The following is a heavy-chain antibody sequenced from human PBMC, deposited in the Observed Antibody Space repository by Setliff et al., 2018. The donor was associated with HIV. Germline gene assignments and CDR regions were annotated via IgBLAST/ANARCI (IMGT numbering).Heavy chain of an antibody. Sequence: SETLSLTCAVFGGSFTDIGGSFSSSSYSWGWIRLPPGKGLGWIGSIDYSGRTYYNPSLKSRVTISVDTSKNQFSLNLSSVTAADTAVYYCATIRLTMVRGIPNWFDPRGQGTLVTVSS. V-gene: IGHV4-39*01. J-gene: IGHJ5*02. D-gene: IGHD3-10*01. CDR2: IDYSGRT. CDR3: ATIRLTMVRGIPNWFDP. CDR1: GGSFTDIGGSFSSSSYS.